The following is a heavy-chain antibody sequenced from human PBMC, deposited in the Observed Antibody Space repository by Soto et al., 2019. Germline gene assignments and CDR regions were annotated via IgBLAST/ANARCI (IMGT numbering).Heavy chain of an antibody. CDR2: ISKDGSNK. Sequence: HPGGSLRLSCAASGFTFTSYGMHWVRQAPGKGLEWVAVISKDGSNKYYADSVKGRFTISRDNSKNTLYLQMSSLRAEDMAVYYCTKARPPTLTQPEFDYWGQGTLVTVSS. D-gene: IGHD4-4*01. CDR3: TKARPPTLTQPEFDY. V-gene: IGHV3-30*18. J-gene: IGHJ4*02. CDR1: GFTFTSYG.